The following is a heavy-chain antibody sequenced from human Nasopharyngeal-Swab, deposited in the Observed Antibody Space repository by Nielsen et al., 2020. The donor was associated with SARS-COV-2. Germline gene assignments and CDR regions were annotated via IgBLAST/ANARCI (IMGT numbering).Heavy chain of an antibody. J-gene: IGHJ4*02. V-gene: IGHV3-23*01. Sequence: GESLKISCAVSGFTFSRYSMNWVRQAPGKGLEWVSVIGGSGGTTSYADSVKGRFTISRDNSKNTVDLQMDSLRAEDTAVYYCAKDHDSSGSYFDYWGQGTLVTVSS. CDR1: GFTFSRYS. D-gene: IGHD3-22*01. CDR3: AKDHDSSGSYFDY. CDR2: IGGSGGTT.